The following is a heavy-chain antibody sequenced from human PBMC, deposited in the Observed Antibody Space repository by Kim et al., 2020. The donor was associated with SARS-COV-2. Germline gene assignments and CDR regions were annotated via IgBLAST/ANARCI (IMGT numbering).Heavy chain of an antibody. J-gene: IGHJ4*02. CDR3: ARDCGVSSSSCLDY. V-gene: IGHV4-4*02. CDR2: IYHSGST. Sequence: SETLSLTCAVSGGSISSSNWWSWVRQPPGKGLEWIGEIYHSGSTNYNPSLKSRVTISVDKSKNQFSLKLSSVTAADTAVYYCARDCGVSSSSCLDYWGQGTLVTVSS. CDR1: GGSISSSNW. D-gene: IGHD6-6*01.